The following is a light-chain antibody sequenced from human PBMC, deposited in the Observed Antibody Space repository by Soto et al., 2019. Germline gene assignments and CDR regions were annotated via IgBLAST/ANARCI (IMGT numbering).Light chain of an antibody. CDR2: AAS. V-gene: IGKV3-20*01. CDR1: QSVSSSH. J-gene: IGKJ5*01. Sequence: EIVLTQSPGTLSLSPGERATLSCRASQSVSSSHLAWYQHKPGQAPRLLIYAASSMATGSPDRFSGGGSGTDFTLTISRLESEDFAVYYCQQYGCSPITFGQGTRLEIK. CDR3: QQYGCSPIT.